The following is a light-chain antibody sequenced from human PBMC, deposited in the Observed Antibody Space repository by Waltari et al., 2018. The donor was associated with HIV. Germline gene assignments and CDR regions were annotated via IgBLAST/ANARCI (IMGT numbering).Light chain of an antibody. V-gene: IGKV3-20*01. CDR3: QQYGSARRLT. Sequence: EIVLTQSPGTLSLSPGERATLSCRASQSVGSSYSAWYQQKPGQAPRLLIYCASTRATGIPDRFSGSGSGTDFTLTISRLEPEDFAVYYCQQYGSARRLTFGGGTKVEIK. CDR1: QSVGSSY. J-gene: IGKJ4*01. CDR2: CAS.